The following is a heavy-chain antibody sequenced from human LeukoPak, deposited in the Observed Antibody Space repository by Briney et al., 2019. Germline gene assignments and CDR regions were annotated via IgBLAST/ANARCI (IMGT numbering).Heavy chain of an antibody. CDR2: ISYDGSNK. CDR1: GFTFSSYG. CDR3: AKTASSSWGYFDW. V-gene: IGHV3-30*18. Sequence: GGSLRLSCAASGFTFSSYGMHWVRQAPGKGLEWVAVISYDGSNKYYADSVKGRFTISRDNSKNTLYLQMNSLTVEDTAVYYCAKTASSSWGYFDWRGQGTLVTVSS. J-gene: IGHJ4*02. D-gene: IGHD6-13*01.